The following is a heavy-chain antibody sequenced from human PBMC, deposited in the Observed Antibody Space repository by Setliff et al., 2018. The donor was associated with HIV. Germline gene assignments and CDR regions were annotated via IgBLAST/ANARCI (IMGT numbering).Heavy chain of an antibody. V-gene: IGHV4-4*07. Sequence: SETLSLTCSVSGVTISSHFWTWIRQPAGKGLEWIGRAYTGGSTNYNPSLKSRVSMSVDTSKNQFYLHLSSVTAADTAVYYCAREPDYWGQGILVT. J-gene: IGHJ4*02. CDR2: AYTGGST. CDR3: AREPDY. CDR1: GVTISSHF.